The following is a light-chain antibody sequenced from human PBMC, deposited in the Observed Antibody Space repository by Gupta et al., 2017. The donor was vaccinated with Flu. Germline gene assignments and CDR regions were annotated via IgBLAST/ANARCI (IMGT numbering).Light chain of an antibody. Sequence: GERATLSCRASQSVSRYINWYQQRPGQAPGLLIYGSSSRATGIPDRFSGSGSGTDFTLTISRLEPEDFAVYYCQQCDSSPWTFGQGTKVEIK. J-gene: IGKJ1*01. V-gene: IGKV3-20*01. CDR1: QSVSRY. CDR3: QQCDSSPWT. CDR2: GSS.